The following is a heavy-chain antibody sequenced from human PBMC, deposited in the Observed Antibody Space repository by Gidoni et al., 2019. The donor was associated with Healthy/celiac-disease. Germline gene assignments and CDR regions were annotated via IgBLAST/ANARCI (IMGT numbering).Heavy chain of an antibody. CDR2: INHSGST. J-gene: IGHJ6*03. CDR3: ARGRNCSSPSCSSRRYYYYYYMDV. V-gene: IGHV4-34*01. CDR1: GGAFSGYY. D-gene: IGHD2-2*01. Sequence: QVQLQQWGAGLLKPSATLSLTCAVYGGAFSGYYWSWIRQPQGKGLEWIGEINHSGSTNYNPSLKSRVTISVDTSKNQFSLKLSSVTAADTAVYYCARGRNCSSPSCSSRRYYYYYYMDVWGKGTTVTVSS.